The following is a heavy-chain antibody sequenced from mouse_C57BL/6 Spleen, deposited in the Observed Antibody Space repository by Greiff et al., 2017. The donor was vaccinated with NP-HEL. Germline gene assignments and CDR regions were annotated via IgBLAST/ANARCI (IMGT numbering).Heavy chain of an antibody. CDR2: IDPSDSYP. Sequence: VKLMESGAELVMPGASVKLSCKASGYTFTSYWMHWVKQRPGQGLEWIGEIDPSDSYPNYHQKFKGKSTLTVDNSSSTAYMQLSSLTSEDSAVYYCARGRGYYYGSSEAWFAYWGQGTLVTVSA. V-gene: IGHV1-69*01. CDR1: GYTFTSYW. D-gene: IGHD1-1*01. J-gene: IGHJ3*01. CDR3: ARGRGYYYGSSEAWFAY.